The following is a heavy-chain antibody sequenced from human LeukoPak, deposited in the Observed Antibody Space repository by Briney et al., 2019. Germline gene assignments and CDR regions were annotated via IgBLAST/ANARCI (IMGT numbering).Heavy chain of an antibody. CDR1: GGSISGSGYY. CDR3: ARRVVELTPHAFDI. D-gene: IGHD2-15*01. J-gene: IGHJ3*02. CDR2: IYYSGST. V-gene: IGHV4-39*01. Sequence: PSETLSLTCTVSGGSISGSGYYWGWIRQPPGKGLEWIGSIYYSGSTYYNPSLKSRVTISVDTSKNQFSLKLSSVTAADTAVYYCARRVVELTPHAFDIWGQGTMVTVSS.